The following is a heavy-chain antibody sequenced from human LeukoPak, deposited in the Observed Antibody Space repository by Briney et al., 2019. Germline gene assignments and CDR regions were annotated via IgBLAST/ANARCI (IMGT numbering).Heavy chain of an antibody. V-gene: IGHV1-69*05. D-gene: IGHD2-21*02. CDR2: IIPIFGTA. CDR1: GGTFSSYA. Sequence: GASVKVSCKASGGTFSSYAISWVRQAPGQGLEWMGGIIPIFGTANYAQKFQGRVTITTDEPTSTAYMELSSLRSEDTAVYYCARSLPCGGDCYSANFDYWGQGTLVTVSS. CDR3: ARSLPCGGDCYSANFDY. J-gene: IGHJ4*02.